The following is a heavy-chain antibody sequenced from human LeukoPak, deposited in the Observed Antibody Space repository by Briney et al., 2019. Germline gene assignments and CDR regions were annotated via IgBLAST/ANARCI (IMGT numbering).Heavy chain of an antibody. CDR2: INHSGST. CDR1: GGSFSGYY. V-gene: IGHV4-34*01. Sequence: SETLSLTCAVYGGSFSGYYWSWIRQPPGKGLEWIGEINHSGSTNYNPSLRSRVTISVDTSKNQFSLKLSSVTAADTAVYYCARGYCSGGSCYSWFDPWGQGTLVTVSS. CDR3: ARGYCSGGSCYSWFDP. D-gene: IGHD2-15*01. J-gene: IGHJ5*02.